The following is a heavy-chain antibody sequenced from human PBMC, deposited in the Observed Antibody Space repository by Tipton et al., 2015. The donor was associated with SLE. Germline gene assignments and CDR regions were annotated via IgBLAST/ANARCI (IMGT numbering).Heavy chain of an antibody. D-gene: IGHD6-13*01. CDR2: INPNSGST. CDR1: GYTFTSHF. CDR3: ARDTSSWTY. Sequence: QVQLVQSGAEVKRPGASVKLSCMASGYTFTSHFIHWVRQAPAQGLEWMGVINPNSGSTSYTQKFQGRITMTRDTSTSTVYMQLSSLRSEDTAVYYCARDTSSWTYWGQGTLVTVSS. J-gene: IGHJ4*02. V-gene: IGHV1-46*01.